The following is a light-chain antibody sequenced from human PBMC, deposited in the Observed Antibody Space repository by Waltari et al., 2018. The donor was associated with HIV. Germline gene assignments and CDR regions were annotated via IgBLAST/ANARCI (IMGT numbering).Light chain of an antibody. CDR3: SSYTSSSTVV. Sequence: QSALTQPASVSGSPGQSITISCTGTSSDVGGYNYVSWHQQHPGKAPKRMIYEVSNRPSGVSNRFSGSKSDNTASLTISGLQAEDEADYYCSSYTSSSTVVFGGGTKLTVL. CDR1: SSDVGGYNY. J-gene: IGLJ2*01. CDR2: EVS. V-gene: IGLV2-14*01.